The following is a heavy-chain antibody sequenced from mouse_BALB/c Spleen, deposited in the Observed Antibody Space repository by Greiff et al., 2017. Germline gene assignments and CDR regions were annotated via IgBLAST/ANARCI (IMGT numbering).Heavy chain of an antibody. CDR2: INPSNGRT. V-gene: IGHV1S81*02. J-gene: IGHJ3*01. D-gene: IGHD3-2*01. Sequence: QVQLKQPGAELVKPGASVKLSCKASGYTFTSYWMHWVKQRPGQGLEWIGEINPSNGRTNYNEKFKSKATLTVDKSSSTAYMQLSSLTSEDSAVYYCAREKTARAEGFAYWGQGTLVTVSA. CDR3: AREKTARAEGFAY. CDR1: GYTFTSYW.